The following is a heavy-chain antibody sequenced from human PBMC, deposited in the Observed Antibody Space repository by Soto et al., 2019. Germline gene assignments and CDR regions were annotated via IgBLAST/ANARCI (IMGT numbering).Heavy chain of an antibody. V-gene: IGHV3-7*01. CDR3: TRDSYDSSGYYYDFFDY. J-gene: IGHJ4*02. CDR1: GFTFSSHW. Sequence: TGGSLRLSCAASGFTFSSHWMSWVRQAPGKGLEWVANIKVDGSEKYYVDSVRGRFSISRDNAKDSLYLQMNSLRAEDTAVYYCTRDSYDSSGYYYDFFDYWGQGTLVTVSS. D-gene: IGHD3-22*01. CDR2: IKVDGSEK.